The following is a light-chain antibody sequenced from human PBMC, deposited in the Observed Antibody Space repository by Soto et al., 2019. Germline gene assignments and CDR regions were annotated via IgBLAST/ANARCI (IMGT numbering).Light chain of an antibody. CDR2: EVT. V-gene: IGLV2-14*01. Sequence: QPVLTQPASVSGSPGQSITISCTGTSGDIGSYNRVSWYQQHPGKAPKLIIYEVTDRPSGVSIRFSGSKSGNTASLTISGLQAEDEAEYYCSSYTNINTRACVFGTGTKLTVL. J-gene: IGLJ1*01. CDR3: SSYTNINTRACV. CDR1: SGDIGSYNR.